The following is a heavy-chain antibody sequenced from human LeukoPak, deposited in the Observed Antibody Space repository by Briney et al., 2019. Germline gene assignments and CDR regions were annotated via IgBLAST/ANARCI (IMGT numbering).Heavy chain of an antibody. J-gene: IGHJ5*02. Sequence: GGSLRLSCAASGFTFNNAWMSWVRQAPGKGLEWVGRIKSKTDGGTADYAAPVKGRFTILRDDSKNTLYLQLDSLKSEDTAVYFCTTIRGDSGYDPHWFDPWGQGTLVTVSS. CDR2: IKSKTDGGTA. CDR3: TTIRGDSGYDPHWFDP. D-gene: IGHD5-12*01. CDR1: GFTFNNAW. V-gene: IGHV3-15*01.